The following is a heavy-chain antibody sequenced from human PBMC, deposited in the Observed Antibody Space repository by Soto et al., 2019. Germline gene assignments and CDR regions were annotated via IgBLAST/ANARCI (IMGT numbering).Heavy chain of an antibody. CDR1: GGSFSGYY. Sequence: SETLSLTCAVYGGSFSGYYWSWIRQPPGKGLEWIGEINHSGSTNYNPSLKSRVTISVDTSKNQFSLKLSSVTAADTAVYYCARAHRAVVVAAYYYYYMDVWGKGTTVTVSS. D-gene: IGHD2-15*01. V-gene: IGHV4-34*01. J-gene: IGHJ6*03. CDR2: INHSGST. CDR3: ARAHRAVVVAAYYYYYMDV.